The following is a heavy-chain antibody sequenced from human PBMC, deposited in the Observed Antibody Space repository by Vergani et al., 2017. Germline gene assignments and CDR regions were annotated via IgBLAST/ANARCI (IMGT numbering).Heavy chain of an antibody. CDR3: ARGNSSSWPLDY. Sequence: QVQLQESGPGLVKPSQTLSLTCTVSGGSTSSGLYYWSWIRQPAGKGLEWIGRVYSSGSTHYNPSLKSRVTISVDTSKNQFSLQLRSVTAADTAVYFGARGNSSSWPLDYWGQGTLVTVSS. V-gene: IGHV4-61*02. CDR2: VYSSGST. CDR1: GGSTSSGLYY. D-gene: IGHD6-13*01. J-gene: IGHJ4*02.